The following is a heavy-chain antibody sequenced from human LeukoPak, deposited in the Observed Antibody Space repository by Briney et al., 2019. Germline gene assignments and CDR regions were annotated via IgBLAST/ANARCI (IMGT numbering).Heavy chain of an antibody. CDR2: IKEDGTEK. CDR1: GFTFSDFW. D-gene: IGHD1-26*01. Sequence: GGSLRLSCAGSGFTFSDFWMTWVRQTPGKGLEWVANIKEDGTEKNLVDSVKGRFTISRDNSKNTLYLQMNSLRAEDTAVYYCAKDRPWELQGWGQGTLVTVSS. V-gene: IGHV3-7*03. J-gene: IGHJ4*02. CDR3: AKDRPWELQG.